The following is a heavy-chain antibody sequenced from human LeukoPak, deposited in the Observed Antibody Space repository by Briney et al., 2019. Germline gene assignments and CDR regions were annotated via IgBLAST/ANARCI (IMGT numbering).Heavy chain of an antibody. D-gene: IGHD5-18*01. CDR3: ARIGYSYGYHFDY. J-gene: IGHJ4*02. V-gene: IGHV3-30-3*01. CDR2: ISYDGSNK. Sequence: GGSLRLSCAASGFTFSSYAMHWVRQAPGKGLEWVAVISYDGSNKYYADSVKGRFTISRDNSKNTLYLQMNSLRAEDTAVYYCARIGYSYGYHFDYWGQGTLVTVSS. CDR1: GFTFSSYA.